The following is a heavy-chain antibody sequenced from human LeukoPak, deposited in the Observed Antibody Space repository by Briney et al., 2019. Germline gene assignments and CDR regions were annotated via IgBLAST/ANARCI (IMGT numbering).Heavy chain of an antibody. Sequence: ASVKVSCKASGYTFTSYDINWVRQATGQGLEWMGWMNPNSGNTGYAQKFQGRVTMTRNTSISTAYMELSSLRSEDTAVYYCARWAYRSVLRYFDWVSSNWFDPWGPGTLVTVSS. D-gene: IGHD3-9*01. CDR2: MNPNSGNT. V-gene: IGHV1-8*01. CDR3: ARWAYRSVLRYFDWVSSNWFDP. J-gene: IGHJ5*02. CDR1: GYTFTSYD.